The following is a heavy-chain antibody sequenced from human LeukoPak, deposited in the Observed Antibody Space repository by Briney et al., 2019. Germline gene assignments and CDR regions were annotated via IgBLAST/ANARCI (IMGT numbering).Heavy chain of an antibody. J-gene: IGHJ4*02. V-gene: IGHV4-34*01. CDR1: GGSFSGYY. D-gene: IGHD3-10*01. CDR2: INHSGST. CDR3: ARGGNYYGSGSYWLDY. Sequence: SETLSFTCAVYGGSFSGYYWSWIRQPPGKGLEWIGEINHSGSTNYNPSLKSRVTISVDTSKNQFSLKLSSVTAADTAVYYCARGGNYYGSGSYWLDYWGQGTLVTVSS.